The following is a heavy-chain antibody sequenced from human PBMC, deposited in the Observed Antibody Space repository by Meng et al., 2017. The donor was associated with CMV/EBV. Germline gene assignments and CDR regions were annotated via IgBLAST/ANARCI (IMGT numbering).Heavy chain of an antibody. CDR3: AKRKGGYSYGDFDY. Sequence: GESLKISCAASGFTFSSNGMHWVRQAPGKGLEWVAFIRYDGSNKYYADSVKGRFTISRDNSKNTLYLQMNSLRAEDTAVYYCAKRKGGYSYGDFDYWGQGTLVTVSS. V-gene: IGHV3-30*02. J-gene: IGHJ4*02. CDR1: GFTFSSNG. CDR2: IRYDGSNK. D-gene: IGHD5-18*01.